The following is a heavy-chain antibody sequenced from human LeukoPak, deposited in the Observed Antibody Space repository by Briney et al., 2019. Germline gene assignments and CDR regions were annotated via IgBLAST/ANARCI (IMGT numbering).Heavy chain of an antibody. CDR1: GGSFSGYY. CDR3: ARTLMWFGEFDAFDI. CDR2: TNHSGRT. D-gene: IGHD3-10*01. Sequence: SETLSLTCVVYGGSFSGYYWSWVRQPPGKGLEWIGETNHSGRTNYNPSPKSRVTISVDMSKNQLSLKLSSVTAADTAVYYCARTLMWFGEFDAFDIWGPGTMVTVSS. J-gene: IGHJ3*02. V-gene: IGHV4-34*01.